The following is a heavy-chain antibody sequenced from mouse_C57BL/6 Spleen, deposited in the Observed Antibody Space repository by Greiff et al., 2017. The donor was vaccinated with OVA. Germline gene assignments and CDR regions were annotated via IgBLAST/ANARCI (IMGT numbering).Heavy chain of an antibody. V-gene: IGHV1-39*01. D-gene: IGHD1-1*01. CDR1: GYSFTDYN. J-gene: IGHJ1*03. CDR3: ARDYGSSYVRYFDV. CDR2: INPNYGTT. Sequence: EVKLQESGPELVKPGASVKISCKASGYSFTDYNMNWVKQSNGKSLEWIGVINPNYGTTSYNQKFKGKATLTVDQSSSTAYMQLNSLTSEDSAVYYCARDYGSSYVRYFDVWGTGTTVTVSS.